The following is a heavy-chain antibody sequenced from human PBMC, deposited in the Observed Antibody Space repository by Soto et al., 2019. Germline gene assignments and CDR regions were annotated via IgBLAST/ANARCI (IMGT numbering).Heavy chain of an antibody. CDR2: INSDGSST. V-gene: IGHV3-74*01. Sequence: HPGGSLRLSCAASGFTFSSYWMHWVRQAPGKGLVWVSRINSDGSSTSYADSVKGRFTISRDNAKNTLYLQMNSLRAEDTAVYYCARDLGSITYYDFWSGYPHDAFDIWGQGTMVTVSS. CDR1: GFTFSSYW. J-gene: IGHJ3*02. CDR3: ARDLGSITYYDFWSGYPHDAFDI. D-gene: IGHD3-3*01.